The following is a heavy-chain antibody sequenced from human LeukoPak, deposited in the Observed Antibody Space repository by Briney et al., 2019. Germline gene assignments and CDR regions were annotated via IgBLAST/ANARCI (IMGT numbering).Heavy chain of an antibody. CDR1: GFTFSGSW. Sequence: GGSLRLSCAASGFTFSGSWMHWVRQAPGKGLVWVSRINTDGISTSYADSVKGRFTISRDNAKNTLYLQMNSLRAEDTAVYYCARAGDYYYYMDVWGKGTTVTVSS. CDR3: ARAGDYYYYMDV. J-gene: IGHJ6*03. V-gene: IGHV3-74*01. D-gene: IGHD1-26*01. CDR2: INTDGIST.